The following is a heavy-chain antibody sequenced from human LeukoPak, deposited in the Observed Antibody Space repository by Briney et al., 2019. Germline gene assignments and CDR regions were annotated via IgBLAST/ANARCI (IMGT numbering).Heavy chain of an antibody. CDR2: ISGSGGST. V-gene: IGHV3-23*01. CDR1: GFTFSSYA. J-gene: IGHJ4*02. CDR3: ARRARGYSYGWIDY. D-gene: IGHD5-18*01. Sequence: GGSLRLSCAASGFTFSSYAMSWVRQAPGKGLEWVSAISGSGGSTYYADSVKGRFTISRDNSKNTLYLQMNSLRAEDTAVYYCARRARGYSYGWIDYWGQGTLVTVSS.